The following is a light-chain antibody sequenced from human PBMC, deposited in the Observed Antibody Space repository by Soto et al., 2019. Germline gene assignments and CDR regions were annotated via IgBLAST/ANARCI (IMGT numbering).Light chain of an antibody. V-gene: IGLV1-40*01. CDR2: GNT. CDR3: SSCSTTTFEIL. J-gene: IGLJ2*01. CDR1: SSNIGAGYD. Sequence: QSVLTQPPSVSGAPGQRVTISCTGTSSNIGAGYDVHWYQHLPGTAPKLLIYGNTIRPSGVPDRFSGSKSGTSASLAITGLQAEDEADYYCSSCSTTTFEILFGGGTKVTVL.